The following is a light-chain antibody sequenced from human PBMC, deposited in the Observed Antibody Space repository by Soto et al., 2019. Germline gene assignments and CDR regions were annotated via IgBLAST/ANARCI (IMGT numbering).Light chain of an antibody. CDR2: GAS. CDR3: QQYGSSPPT. J-gene: IGKJ1*01. CDR1: QSVTSSY. Sequence: EIVLTQSPGTLSLSPGERATLSCRASQSVTSSYLAWYQLKPGQAPRLLIYGASSRAIGIPDRFSGSGSGTDFTLTISRLDPEDFAVYFCQQYGSSPPTFGQGTKVDIK. V-gene: IGKV3-20*01.